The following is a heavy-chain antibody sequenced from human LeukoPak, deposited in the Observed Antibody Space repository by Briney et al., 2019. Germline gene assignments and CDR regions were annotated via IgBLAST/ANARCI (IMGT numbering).Heavy chain of an antibody. D-gene: IGHD4-11*01. CDR1: GFTVSSNY. CDR3: ARYPVTTPRRAFDI. CDR2: IYSGGST. J-gene: IGHJ3*02. Sequence: GGSLRLSCAASGFTVSSNYMSWVRQAPGKGLEWVSVIYSGGSTYYADSVKGRFTISRDNSKNTLYLQMNSLRAEDTAVYYCARYPVTTPRRAFDIWGQGTMVTVSS. V-gene: IGHV3-53*01.